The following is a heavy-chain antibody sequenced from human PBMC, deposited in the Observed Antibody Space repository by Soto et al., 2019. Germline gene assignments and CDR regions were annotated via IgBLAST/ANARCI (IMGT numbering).Heavy chain of an antibody. V-gene: IGHV3-30*18. D-gene: IGHD1-20*01. Sequence: PGGSLRLSCAASGFTFSSYGMHWVRQAPGKGLEWVAVISYDGSNKYYADSVKGRFTISRDNSKNTLYLQMNSLRAEDTAVYYCAKDTSLNSDYFDYWGQGTLVTVSS. CDR3: AKDTSLNSDYFDY. J-gene: IGHJ4*02. CDR1: GFTFSSYG. CDR2: ISYDGSNK.